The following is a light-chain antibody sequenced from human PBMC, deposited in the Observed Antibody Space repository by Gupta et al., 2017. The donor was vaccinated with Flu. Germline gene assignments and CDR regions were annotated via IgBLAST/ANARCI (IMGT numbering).Light chain of an antibody. CDR1: DIGSKS. CDR2: HNY. Sequence: SYVLTQPPSVSVAPGQTARITCGGNDIGSKSVHWYQQKPDQAPVLVVYHNYDRPSGHPEPFACSNSGNTATLTISMGEAGDESDYYCEVWDSSDNHDVFGTGTKVTVL. J-gene: IGLJ1*01. CDR3: EVWDSSDNHDV. V-gene: IGLV3-21*02.